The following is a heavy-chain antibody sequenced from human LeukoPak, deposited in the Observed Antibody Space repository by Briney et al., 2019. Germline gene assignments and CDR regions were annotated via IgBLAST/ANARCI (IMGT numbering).Heavy chain of an antibody. CDR3: MAAADIIDY. D-gene: IGHD6-13*01. Sequence: PGGSLRLSCTASGFTFGDYAMSWVRQAPGKGLEWVGFIRSKAYGGTTEYAASVKGRFTISRDDSKSIAYLQMNSLKTEDTAVYYCMAAADIIDYWGQGTLVTVSS. CDR1: GFTFGDYA. CDR2: IRSKAYGGTT. J-gene: IGHJ4*02. V-gene: IGHV3-49*04.